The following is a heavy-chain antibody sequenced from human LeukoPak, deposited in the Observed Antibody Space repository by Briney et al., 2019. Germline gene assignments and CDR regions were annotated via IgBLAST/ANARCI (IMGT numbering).Heavy chain of an antibody. V-gene: IGHV3-30*02. CDR1: GFTFSSYW. CDR3: ATESNDYGDY. J-gene: IGHJ4*02. Sequence: GGSLRLSCAASGFTFSSYWMHWVRQAPGKGLEWVAFIRYDGSNKYYADSVKGRFTVSRDNSKNTLYLQMNSLKTEDTAVYYCATESNDYGDYWGQGTMVTVSS. CDR2: IRYDGSNK.